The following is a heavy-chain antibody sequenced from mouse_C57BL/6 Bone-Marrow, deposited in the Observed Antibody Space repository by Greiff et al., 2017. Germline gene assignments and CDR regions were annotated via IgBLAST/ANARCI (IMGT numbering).Heavy chain of an antibody. CDR1: GYSFTGYY. Sequence: VQLQQSGPELVKPGASVKISCKASGYSFTGYYMHWVKQSPEKSLEWIGEINPSTGGTTYNQKFKAKARLTVDKSSSTDYMQLKSLTSEDSAVYYCARNRWLTFAYWGRGTLVTVSA. J-gene: IGHJ3*01. V-gene: IGHV1-42*01. CDR2: INPSTGGT. CDR3: ARNRWLTFAY. D-gene: IGHD2-3*01.